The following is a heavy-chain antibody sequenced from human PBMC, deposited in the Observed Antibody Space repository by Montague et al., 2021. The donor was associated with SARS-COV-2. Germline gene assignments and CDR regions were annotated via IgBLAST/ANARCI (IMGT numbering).Heavy chain of an antibody. V-gene: IGHV4-4*07. CDR3: ARSTFYSNGWWDNWYFDL. CDR1: GGSIRSYY. J-gene: IGHJ2*01. D-gene: IGHD6-19*01. CDR2: FYTTGST. Sequence: SETLSLTCTVSGGSIRSYYWSWIRRPAGKGLEWTGRFYTTGSTNYNPSLKSRVTMSVDTSKNQFSLKLSSVTAADTAVYYCARSTFYSNGWWDNWYFDLWGRGTLVTVSS.